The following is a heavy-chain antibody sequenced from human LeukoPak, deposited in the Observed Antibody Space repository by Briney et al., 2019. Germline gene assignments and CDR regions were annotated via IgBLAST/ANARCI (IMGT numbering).Heavy chain of an antibody. CDR2: IYPRDSDT. V-gene: IGHV5-51*01. CDR3: GRITGDYGRTPCDY. D-gene: IGHD4-17*01. CDR1: GYSFNSYW. Sequence: PGESLKISCQGSGYSFNSYWIGWVRQLPGKGLEWMGLIYPRDSDTIYSPSFQGLATLAVDKSLNTAYLQWSSLKAAATAIYYSGRITGDYGRTPCDYWGQGTLVTVSS. J-gene: IGHJ4*02.